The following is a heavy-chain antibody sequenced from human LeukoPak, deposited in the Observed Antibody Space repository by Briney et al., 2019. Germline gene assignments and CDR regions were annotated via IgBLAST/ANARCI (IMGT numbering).Heavy chain of an antibody. CDR2: IYYSGST. D-gene: IGHD6-19*01. V-gene: IGHV4-59*01. CDR1: GGSISSYY. J-gene: IGHJ6*02. CDR3: ARCIAVEGGYYYGMDV. Sequence: SETLSLTCTVSGGSISSYYWSWIRQPPGKGLEWMGYIYYSGSTNYNPSLKSRVTISVDTSKNQFSLKLSSVTAADTAVYYCARCIAVEGGYYYGMDVWGQGTTVTVSS.